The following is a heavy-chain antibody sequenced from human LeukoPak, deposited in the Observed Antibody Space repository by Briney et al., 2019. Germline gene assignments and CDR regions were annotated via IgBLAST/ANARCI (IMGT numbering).Heavy chain of an antibody. CDR2: IYSSGSA. D-gene: IGHD3-22*01. CDR3: ARDRGTDYYDSSGYYFDF. Sequence: PSETLSLTCTVSGDSLSSGSYYWSWIRQPAGGKLEWIGRIYSSGSANYNPSLRSRVSMSVDTSNNQFSLKVTSVTAADTAVYFCARDRGTDYYDSSGYYFDFWGQGSQVTVFS. CDR1: GDSLSSGSYY. J-gene: IGHJ4*02. V-gene: IGHV4-61*02.